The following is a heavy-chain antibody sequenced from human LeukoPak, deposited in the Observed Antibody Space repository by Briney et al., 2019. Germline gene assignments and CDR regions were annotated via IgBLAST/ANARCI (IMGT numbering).Heavy chain of an antibody. J-gene: IGHJ4*02. CDR2: ISGRGASK. D-gene: IGHD3-22*01. CDR1: GLTFNNYA. CDR3: ARGRYDSRIFDY. V-gene: IGHV3-23*01. Sequence: GGSLRLSCAVSGLTFNNYAMSWVRQAPGKGLEWVSGISGRGASKYYADSVKGRFTISRDNSKNTLYLQMNSLRAEDTAVYYCARGRYDSRIFDYWGQGTLVTVSS.